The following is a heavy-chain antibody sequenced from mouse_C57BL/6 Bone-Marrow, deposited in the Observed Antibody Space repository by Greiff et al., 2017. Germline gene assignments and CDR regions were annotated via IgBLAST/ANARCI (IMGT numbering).Heavy chain of an antibody. D-gene: IGHD1-1*01. J-gene: IGHJ4*01. CDR1: GYTFTSYW. Sequence: DVQLQESGTVLARPGASVKMSCKTSGYTFTSYWMHWVKQRPGQGLEWIGAIYPGNSDTRYNQKFKGKAKLTAVTSASTAYMELSSLTNEDSAVYYCTREDGSSPYYAMDYWGQGTSVTVSS. CDR3: TREDGSSPYYAMDY. CDR2: IYPGNSDT. V-gene: IGHV1-5*01.